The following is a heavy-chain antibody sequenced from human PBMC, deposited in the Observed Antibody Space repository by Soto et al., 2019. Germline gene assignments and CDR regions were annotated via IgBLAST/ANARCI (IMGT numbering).Heavy chain of an antibody. CDR3: ARLRRRKLDYYYYGMDV. D-gene: IGHD1-1*01. J-gene: IGHJ6*02. CDR2: IYPGDSDT. CDR1: GYSFTSYW. Sequence: PGESLKISCKGSGYSFTSYWIGWVRQMPGKGLEWMGIIYPGDSDTRYSPSFQGQVTISADKSISTAYLQWSSLKASDTATYYCARLRRRKLDYYYYGMDVWGQGTTVTVSS. V-gene: IGHV5-51*01.